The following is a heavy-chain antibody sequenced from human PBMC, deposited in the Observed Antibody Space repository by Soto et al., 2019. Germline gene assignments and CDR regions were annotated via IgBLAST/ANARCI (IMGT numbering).Heavy chain of an antibody. CDR1: GFTFSSYS. V-gene: IGHV3-48*01. CDR3: ARPALPDYYDSSGYPYYFDY. CDR2: ISSSSSTI. D-gene: IGHD3-22*01. Sequence: GGSLRLSCAASGFTFSSYSMNWVRQAPGKGLEWVSYISSSSSTIYYADSVKGRFTISRDNAKNSLYLQMNSLRAEDTAVYYCARPALPDYYDSSGYPYYFDYWGQGTLVTVSS. J-gene: IGHJ4*02.